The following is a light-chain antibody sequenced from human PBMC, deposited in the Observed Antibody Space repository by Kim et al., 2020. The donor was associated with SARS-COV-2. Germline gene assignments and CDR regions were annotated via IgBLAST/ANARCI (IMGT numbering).Light chain of an antibody. Sequence: CPVERATLSCSAVQTVARNTYAACHQQRPGQARRLLNYAASNRATVIPDRFSGSASGKDFPLTIGRLAHEAATTYYWQQYGRLITFGQGTRLEIK. CDR3: QQYGRLIT. CDR2: AAS. V-gene: IGKV3-20*01. CDR1: QTVARNTY. J-gene: IGKJ5*01.